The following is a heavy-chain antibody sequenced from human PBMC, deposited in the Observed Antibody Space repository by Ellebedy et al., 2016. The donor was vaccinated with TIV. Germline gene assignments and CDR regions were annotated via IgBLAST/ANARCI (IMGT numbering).Heavy chain of an antibody. J-gene: IGHJ6*02. CDR1: GFTFSSYA. CDR3: ARDRTAIPRYYYYGMDV. CDR2: ISYDGSNK. V-gene: IGHV3-30-3*01. Sequence: GESLKISXAASGFTFSSYAMHWVRQAPGKGLEWVAVISYDGSNKYYADSVKGRFTISRDNSKNTLYLQMNSLRAEDTAVYYCARDRTAIPRYYYYGMDVWGQGTTVTVSS. D-gene: IGHD2-21*02.